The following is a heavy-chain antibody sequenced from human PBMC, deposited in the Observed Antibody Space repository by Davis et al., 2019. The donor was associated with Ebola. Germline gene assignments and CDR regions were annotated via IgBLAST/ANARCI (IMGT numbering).Heavy chain of an antibody. CDR2: IRSKAYGGTT. CDR3: TRDGGIAAPPHYYYYMDV. Sequence: PGGSLRLSCTASGFTFGDYAMSWFRQAPGKGLEWVGFIRSKAYGGTTECAASVKGRFTISRDDSKSIAYLQMNSLKTEDTAVYYCTRDGGIAAPPHYYYYMDVWGKGTTVTVSS. V-gene: IGHV3-49*03. J-gene: IGHJ6*03. D-gene: IGHD6-6*01. CDR1: GFTFGDYA.